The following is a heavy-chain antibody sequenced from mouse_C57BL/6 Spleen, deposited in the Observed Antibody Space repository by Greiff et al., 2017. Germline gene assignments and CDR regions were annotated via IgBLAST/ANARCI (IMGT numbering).Heavy chain of an antibody. J-gene: IGHJ2*01. CDR3: ARDGIYYGSSYEIGYYFDY. CDR1: GFTFSDYY. V-gene: IGHV5-16*01. Sequence: EVKLMESEGGLVQPGSSMKLSCTASGFTFSDYYMAWVRQVPEKGLEWVANINYDGSITHYRDSLKSRFIISRDNAKNILYLQMSSLKSEDTATYYCARDGIYYGSSYEIGYYFDYWGQGTTLTVSS. CDR2: INYDGSIT. D-gene: IGHD1-1*01.